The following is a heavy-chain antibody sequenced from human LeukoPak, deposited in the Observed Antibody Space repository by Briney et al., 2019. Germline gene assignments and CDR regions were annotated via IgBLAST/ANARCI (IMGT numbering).Heavy chain of an antibody. Sequence: GESLKISCKGSGYSFTSYWIGWVRQMPGKGLEWMGIIYPGDSDTRYSPSFQGQVTISADKSISTAYLQWSSLKALDTAMYYCARLHSSGWYSNWFDPWGQGTLVTVSS. D-gene: IGHD6-19*01. CDR2: IYPGDSDT. CDR3: ARLHSSGWYSNWFDP. J-gene: IGHJ5*02. V-gene: IGHV5-51*01. CDR1: GYSFTSYW.